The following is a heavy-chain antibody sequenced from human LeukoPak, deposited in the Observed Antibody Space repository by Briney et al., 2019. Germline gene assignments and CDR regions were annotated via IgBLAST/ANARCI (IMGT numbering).Heavy chain of an antibody. CDR3: ARSYNWNYGWFDP. Sequence: SETLSLICTVSGGSISSYYWSWIRQPPGKGLEWIGYIYYSGSTNYNPSLKSRVTISVDTSKNQFSLKLSSVAAADTAVYYCARSYNWNYGWFDPWGQGTLVTVSS. J-gene: IGHJ5*02. D-gene: IGHD1-7*01. CDR2: IYYSGST. V-gene: IGHV4-59*08. CDR1: GGSISSYY.